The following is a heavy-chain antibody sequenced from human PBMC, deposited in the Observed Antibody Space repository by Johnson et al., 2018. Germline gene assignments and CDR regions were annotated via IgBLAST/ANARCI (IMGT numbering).Heavy chain of an antibody. CDR3: ARDSHCTNAPGLSCGMDV. V-gene: IGHV3-21*01. CDR1: GFTFSIYS. Sequence: VQLVQSGGGLVKPGGSLRLSCAASGFTFSIYSINWVRQAPGKGLEWVSSISSSSSYIYYADSVKGRFTLPRDNAKNPLYLPMNSLRAEDTAVYYCARDSHCTNAPGLSCGMDVLGQGTTVTVSS. D-gene: IGHD2-8*01. J-gene: IGHJ6*02. CDR2: ISSSSSYI.